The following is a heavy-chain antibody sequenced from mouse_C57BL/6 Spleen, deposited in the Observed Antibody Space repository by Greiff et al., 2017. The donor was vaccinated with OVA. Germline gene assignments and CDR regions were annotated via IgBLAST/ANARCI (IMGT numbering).Heavy chain of an antibody. D-gene: IGHD2-4*01. CDR1: GYTFTSYR. V-gene: IGHV1-61*01. J-gene: IGHJ3*01. CDR3: ARGDYDLFAY. CDR2: IYPSDSVT. Sequence: VKLQESGAELVRPGSSVKLSCKASGYTFTSYRMDWVKQRPGQGLDWIGTIYPSDSVTHYNQKFKDQATLPVDKSSTTAYMQISSLTYANSTIYYCARGDYDLFAYWGQGTLVTVSA.